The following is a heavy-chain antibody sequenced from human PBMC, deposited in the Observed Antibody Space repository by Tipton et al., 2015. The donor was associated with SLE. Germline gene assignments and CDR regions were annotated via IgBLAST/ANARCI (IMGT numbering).Heavy chain of an antibody. CDR2: ISYDGSNK. CDR3: ARDDSGWYDY. Sequence: QLMQSGGGVVQPGRSLRLSCAASGFTFSSYAMHWVRQAPDKGLEWVAVISYDGSNKYYADSVKGRFTISRDNSKNTLYLQMNSLRAEDTAVYYCARDDSGWYDYWGQGTLVTVSS. J-gene: IGHJ4*02. CDR1: GFTFSSYA. V-gene: IGHV3-30*04. D-gene: IGHD6-19*01.